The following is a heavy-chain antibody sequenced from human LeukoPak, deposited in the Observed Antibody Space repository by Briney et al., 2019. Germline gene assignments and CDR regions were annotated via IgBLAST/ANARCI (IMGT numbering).Heavy chain of an antibody. CDR2: MNPNSGNT. D-gene: IGHD3-22*01. CDR3: ARGRGYDRTGYVYYFDF. J-gene: IGHJ4*02. CDR1: GYSFTSYD. V-gene: IGHV1-8*01. Sequence: EASVKVPCKASGYSFTSYDINWVRQAPGQGFEWVGWMNPNSGNTGHAQEFQGRVTMTRDTSMSTAYMELSSLRYEDTAVYYCARGRGYDRTGYVYYFDFWGQGTLVTVSS.